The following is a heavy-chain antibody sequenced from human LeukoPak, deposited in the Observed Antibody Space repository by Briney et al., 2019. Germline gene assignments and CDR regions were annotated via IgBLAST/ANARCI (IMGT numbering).Heavy chain of an antibody. J-gene: IGHJ4*02. CDR3: ASGPTYYSGSYPLDY. CDR2: IDHSGST. CDR1: GGSFSGYF. D-gene: IGHD1-26*01. Sequence: PSETLSLTCDVYGGSFSGYFWSWIRQPPGKGLEWIGEIDHSGSTNNTPSLKSRVTISIDTAKNQLSLTLSSVTAADTAVYYCASGPTYYSGSYPLDYWGPGTLVTVSS. V-gene: IGHV4-34*01.